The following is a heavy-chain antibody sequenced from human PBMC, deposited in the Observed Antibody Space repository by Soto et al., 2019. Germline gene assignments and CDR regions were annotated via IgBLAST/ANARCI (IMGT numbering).Heavy chain of an antibody. V-gene: IGHV3-23*05. Sequence: EVQLVESGGGLVQPGGSLRLSCVASGFPFSTYAMSWVRQAPGKGLEWVPGLYGNGNGISYAGSVKDRFTISRDNSKSTLYLQMNSLRSDDTAIYYCAKDRQPDGFWPFDHWGRGTLISVSS. CDR3: AKDRQPDGFWPFDH. CDR1: GFPFSTYA. J-gene: IGHJ4*02. D-gene: IGHD3-3*01. CDR2: LYGNGNGI.